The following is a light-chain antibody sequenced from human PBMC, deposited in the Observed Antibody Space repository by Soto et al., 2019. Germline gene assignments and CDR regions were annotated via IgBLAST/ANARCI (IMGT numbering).Light chain of an antibody. V-gene: IGKV1-5*01. J-gene: IGKJ1*01. CDR3: QQYNSYPRT. CDR2: DVS. CDR1: QSIHRR. Sequence: DIQMTQSPSTLSASVGDRVTITCRASQSIHRRLAWYQQKPGKAPKFLIYDVSTLESPVPSRFSGSGSGTEFTLTIISLQPEDFATYYCQQYNSYPRTFGQGTKVEIK.